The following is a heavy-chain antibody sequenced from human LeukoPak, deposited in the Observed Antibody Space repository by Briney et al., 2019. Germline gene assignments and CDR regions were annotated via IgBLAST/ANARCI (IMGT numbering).Heavy chain of an antibody. V-gene: IGHV1-69*13. D-gene: IGHD3-9*01. Sequence: GASVKLSCKASGGTFSSYAISWVRQAPGQGLEWMGGIIPIFGTANYAQKFQGRVTITADESTSTAYMELSSLRSEDTAVYYCARTESRVLRYFDWLPSYGMDVWGQGTTVTVSS. J-gene: IGHJ6*02. CDR2: IIPIFGTA. CDR1: GGTFSSYA. CDR3: ARTESRVLRYFDWLPSYGMDV.